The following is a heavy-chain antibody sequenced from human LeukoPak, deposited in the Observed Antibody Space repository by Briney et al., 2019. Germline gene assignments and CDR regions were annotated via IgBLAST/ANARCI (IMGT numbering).Heavy chain of an antibody. CDR1: GLTFSGSA. CDR3: ARDPVRDGYPYSFDY. Sequence: GGSLRLSCAASGLTFSGSAMSWVRQAPGKGLEWVSLIGFTGGDTYYADSVKGRFTISRDNSKNTLYLQMDSLRGEDTAVYYCARDPVRDGYPYSFDYWGQGTLVTVSS. V-gene: IGHV3-23*01. D-gene: IGHD5-24*01. CDR2: IGFTGGDT. J-gene: IGHJ4*02.